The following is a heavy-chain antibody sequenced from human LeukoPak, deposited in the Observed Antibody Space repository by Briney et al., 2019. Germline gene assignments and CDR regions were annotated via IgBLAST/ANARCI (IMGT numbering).Heavy chain of an antibody. J-gene: IGHJ4*02. D-gene: IGHD3-22*01. Sequence: GASVKASCKASGGTFSSYAISWVRQAPGQGLEWMGGIIPIFGTANYAQKFQGRVTITTDESTSTAYMELSSLRSEDTAVYYCARDRYYDSSGYNHDYGGKGSLVTVP. CDR3: ARDRYYDSSGYNHDY. CDR1: GGTFSSYA. CDR2: IIPIFGTA. V-gene: IGHV1-69*05.